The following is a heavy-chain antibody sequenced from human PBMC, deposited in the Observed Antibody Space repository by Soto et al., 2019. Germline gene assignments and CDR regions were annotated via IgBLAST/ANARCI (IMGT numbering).Heavy chain of an antibody. Sequence: PSETLSLTCTVSGGSISSYYWSWIRQPLGKGLEWIGYIYYSGSTNYNPSLKSRVTISVDTSKNQFSLKLSSVTAADTAVYYCARVNYDILTGYYAYNWFDPWGQGTLVTVSS. CDR2: IYYSGST. CDR3: ARVNYDILTGYYAYNWFDP. V-gene: IGHV4-59*01. J-gene: IGHJ5*02. D-gene: IGHD3-9*01. CDR1: GGSISSYY.